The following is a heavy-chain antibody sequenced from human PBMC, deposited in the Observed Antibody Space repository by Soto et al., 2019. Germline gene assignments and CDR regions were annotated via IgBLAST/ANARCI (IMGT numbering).Heavy chain of an antibody. CDR1: GFTFTSSA. CDR2: IVVGSGNT. CDR3: AAGPYSYGFNYYYYGMDV. V-gene: IGHV1-58*01. D-gene: IGHD5-18*01. J-gene: IGHJ6*02. Sequence: SVKVSCKASGFTFTSSAVQWVRQARGQRLEWIGWIVVGSGNTNYAQKFQERVTITRDKSTSTAYMELSSLRSEDTAVYYCAAGPYSYGFNYYYYGMDVWGQGTTVTVSS.